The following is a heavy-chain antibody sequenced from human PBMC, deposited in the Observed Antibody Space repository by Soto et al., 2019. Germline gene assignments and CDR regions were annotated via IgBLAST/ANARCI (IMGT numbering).Heavy chain of an antibody. CDR2: IYYSVST. CDR3: ARHEIAFYNWFDP. Sequence: SETLSLTCTVSGGSISSYYWSWIRQPPGKGLEWIGYIYYSVSTNYNPSLKSRVTISVDTSKNQFSLKLSSVTAADTAVYYCARHEIAFYNWFDPWGQGTLVTVSS. CDR1: GGSISSYY. D-gene: IGHD3-3*02. V-gene: IGHV4-59*08. J-gene: IGHJ5*02.